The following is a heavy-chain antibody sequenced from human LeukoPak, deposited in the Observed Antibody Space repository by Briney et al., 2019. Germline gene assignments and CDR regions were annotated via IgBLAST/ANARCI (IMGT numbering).Heavy chain of an antibody. Sequence: KPSETLSLTCAVYGGSFSGYYWSWIRQPPGKGLEWIGEINHSGSTNYNPSLKSRVTISVDTSKNQFSLKLSSVTAADTAVYYCASQGILSGMDVWGQGTTVTVSS. D-gene: IGHD2/OR15-2a*01. CDR2: INHSGST. CDR3: ASQGILSGMDV. CDR1: GGSFSGYY. J-gene: IGHJ6*02. V-gene: IGHV4-34*01.